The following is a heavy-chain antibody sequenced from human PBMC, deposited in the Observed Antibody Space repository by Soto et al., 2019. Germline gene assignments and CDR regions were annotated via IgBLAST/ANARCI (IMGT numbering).Heavy chain of an antibody. CDR1: GGSISSGGYY. V-gene: IGHV4-31*03. CDR3: ARWPQLDPRFDS. D-gene: IGHD1-1*01. J-gene: IGHJ4*02. CDR2: NYYSGST. Sequence: QVQLQESGPGLVKPSQTLSLTCTVSGGSISSGGYYWIWIRQHPGKGLEWIGYNYYSGSTDYNPYLKSRVTISVDTSKNQFSLKLSSVTAADTAVYYCARWPQLDPRFDSWGQGTLVTVSS.